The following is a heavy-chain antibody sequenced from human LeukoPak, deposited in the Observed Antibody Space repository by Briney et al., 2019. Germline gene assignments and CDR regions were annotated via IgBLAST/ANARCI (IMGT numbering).Heavy chain of an antibody. J-gene: IGHJ4*02. CDR1: GFTFSSYA. CDR3: AKGYFDWLLLFDY. Sequence: QPGGSLRLSCAASGFTFSSYAMSWVRQAPGNGLEWVSAISGSGGSTYYADSVKGRFTISRDNSKNTLYLQMNSLRAEDTAVYYCAKGYFDWLLLFDYWGQGTLVTVSS. CDR2: ISGSGGST. D-gene: IGHD3-9*01. V-gene: IGHV3-23*01.